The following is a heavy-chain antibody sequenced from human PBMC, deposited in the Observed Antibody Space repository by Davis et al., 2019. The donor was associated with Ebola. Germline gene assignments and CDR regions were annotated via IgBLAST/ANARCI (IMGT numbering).Heavy chain of an antibody. D-gene: IGHD1-26*01. CDR2: INHSGST. J-gene: IGHJ6*02. CDR3: ARVVGSYYFGMDG. Sequence: SQTLSLTCAVYGGSFCGYYWSWIRQPPGKGLEWIGEINHSGSTNYNPSLKSRVTISVDTSKNQFSLKLSSVTAADTAVYYCARVVGSYYFGMDGLGQGTTVTVSS. V-gene: IGHV4-34*01. CDR1: GGSFCGYY.